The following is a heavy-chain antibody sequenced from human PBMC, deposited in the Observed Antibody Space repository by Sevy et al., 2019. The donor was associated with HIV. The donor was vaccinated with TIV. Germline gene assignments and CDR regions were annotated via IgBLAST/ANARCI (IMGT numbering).Heavy chain of an antibody. D-gene: IGHD3-10*01. CDR3: VRARGNFALYYMDV. J-gene: IGHJ6*03. V-gene: IGHV4-59*01. CDR2: IYYSGST. Sequence: SETLSLTCTVSGGSISSYYWSWIRQPPGKGLEWIGYIYYSGSTNYNPSLKSRVTISVDTSKNQFSLKLSSVTAADTAVYYCVRARGNFALYYMDVWGKGTTVTVSS. CDR1: GGSISSYY.